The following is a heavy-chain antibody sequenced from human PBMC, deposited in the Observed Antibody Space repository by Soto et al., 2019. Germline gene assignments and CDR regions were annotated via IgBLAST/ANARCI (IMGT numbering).Heavy chain of an antibody. Sequence: QVQLQQWGAGLLKPSETLSLTCAVYGGSFSGYYWSWIRQPPGKGLEWIGEINHSGSTNYNPSLKSRVIISVDTSKNQFSLKLSSVTAADTAVYYCARSGSSWNYGGYYYYMDVWGKGTTVTVSS. J-gene: IGHJ6*03. CDR1: GGSFSGYY. CDR2: INHSGST. CDR3: ARSGSSWNYGGYYYYMDV. V-gene: IGHV4-34*01. D-gene: IGHD1-7*01.